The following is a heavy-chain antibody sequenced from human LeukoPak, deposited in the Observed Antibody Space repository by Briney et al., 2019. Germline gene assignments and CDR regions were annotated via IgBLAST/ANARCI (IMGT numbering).Heavy chain of an antibody. CDR3: AKGLQSYYYYYGLDV. D-gene: IGHD5-24*01. V-gene: IGHV4-59*01. CDR1: GASISSYY. Sequence: SETLSLTCTVSGASISSYYWSWIRQPPGKGLEWIGYIYYTGSTNYNPSLKSRVTISVDTSKNQFSLKLSSVTAVDTAVYYCAKGLQSYYYYYGLDVWGQGATVTVSS. CDR2: IYYTGST. J-gene: IGHJ6*02.